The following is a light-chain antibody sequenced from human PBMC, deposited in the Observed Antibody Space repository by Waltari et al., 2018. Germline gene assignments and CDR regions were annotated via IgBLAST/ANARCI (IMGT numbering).Light chain of an antibody. Sequence: SYELTQPPSVSVSPGQTARTTCPGDALPKQYAFWSRPRPGPAPLLVIYKESERPSGIPERFSGSSSGTTVALTITGGQGGDEADYSCQSTDTSGSYPVVGGGTKLTVL. CDR2: KES. V-gene: IGLV3-25*03. J-gene: IGLJ2*01. CDR3: QSTDTSGSYPV. CDR1: ALPKQY.